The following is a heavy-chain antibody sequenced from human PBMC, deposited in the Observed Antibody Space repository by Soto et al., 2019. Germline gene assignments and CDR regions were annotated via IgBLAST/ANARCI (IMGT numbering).Heavy chain of an antibody. D-gene: IGHD3-22*01. Sequence: SETLSLTCTVSGGSISSGDYYWSWIRQPPGKGLEWIGYIYYSGSTYYNPSLKSRVTISVDTSKNQFSLKLSSVTAADTAVYYCARFYYDSSGYLPSPYYYYYGMDVWGQGTTVTVSS. CDR2: IYYSGST. J-gene: IGHJ6*02. CDR1: GGSISSGDYY. V-gene: IGHV4-30-4*01. CDR3: ARFYYDSSGYLPSPYYYYYGMDV.